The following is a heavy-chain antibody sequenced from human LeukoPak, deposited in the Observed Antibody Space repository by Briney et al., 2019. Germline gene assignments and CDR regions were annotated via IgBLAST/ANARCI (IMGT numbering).Heavy chain of an antibody. CDR2: IYHSGST. V-gene: IGHV4-38-2*02. Sequence: SETLSLTCTVSGYSISSGYYWGWIRQPPGKGLEWIGSIYHSGSTYYNPSLKSRVTISVDTSKNQFSLKLSSVTAADTAVYYCARARYYGSGSYYLDYWGQGTLVTVSS. D-gene: IGHD3-10*01. CDR1: GYSISSGYY. J-gene: IGHJ4*02. CDR3: ARARYYGSGSYYLDY.